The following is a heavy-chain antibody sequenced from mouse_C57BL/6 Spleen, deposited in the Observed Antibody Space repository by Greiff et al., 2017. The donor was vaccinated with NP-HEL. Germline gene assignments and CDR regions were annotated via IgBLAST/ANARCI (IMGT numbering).Heavy chain of an antibody. CDR2: IWSGGST. J-gene: IGHJ1*03. Sequence: VMLVESGPGLVQPSQSLSITCTVSGFSLTSYGVHWVRQSPGKGLEWLGVIWSGGSTDYNAAFISRLSISKDNSKSQVFFKMNSLQADDTAIYYCARNYGNYYWYFDVWGTGTTVTVSS. CDR3: ARNYGNYYWYFDV. CDR1: GFSLTSYG. V-gene: IGHV2-2*01. D-gene: IGHD2-1*01.